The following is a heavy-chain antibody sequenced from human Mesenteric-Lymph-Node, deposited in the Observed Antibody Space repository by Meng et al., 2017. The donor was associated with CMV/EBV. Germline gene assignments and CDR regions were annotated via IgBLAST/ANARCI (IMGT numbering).Heavy chain of an antibody. CDR3: ARGDVAAAGVRFASNWFDP. Sequence: GGSLRLSCAASGFTFSIYWMHWVRQVPGKGLMWVSRISGDGSNTDYADSVRGRFTISRDNAKKTLFLQTNSPRAEDTAVYYCARGDVAAAGVRFASNWFDPWGQGTLVTVSS. D-gene: IGHD6-13*01. CDR1: GFTFSIYW. V-gene: IGHV3-74*01. J-gene: IGHJ5*02. CDR2: ISGDGSNT.